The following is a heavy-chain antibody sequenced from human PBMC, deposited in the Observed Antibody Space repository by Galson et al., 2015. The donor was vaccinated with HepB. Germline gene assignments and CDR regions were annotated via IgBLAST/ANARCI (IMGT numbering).Heavy chain of an antibody. CDR1: GFTFSSYA. J-gene: IGHJ4*02. D-gene: IGHD3-22*01. Sequence: SLRLSCAASGFTFSSYAVSWVRQAPGKGLEWVSAISGSGGSTYYADSVKGRFTISRDNSKNTLYLQMNSLRAEDTAVYYCAKARHGYYYDSSGYYPFDYWGQGTLVTVSS. CDR3: AKARHGYYYDSSGYYPFDY. V-gene: IGHV3-23*01. CDR2: ISGSGGST.